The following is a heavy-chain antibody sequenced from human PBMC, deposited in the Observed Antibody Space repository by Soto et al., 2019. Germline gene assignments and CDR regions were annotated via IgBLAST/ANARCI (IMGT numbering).Heavy chain of an antibody. CDR1: GYTFTSYG. D-gene: IGHD5-18*01. CDR3: ARILRDTAMVYGMDV. V-gene: IGHV1-18*01. J-gene: IGHJ6*02. Sequence: QVQLVQSGAEVMKPGASVKVSCKASGYTFTSYGISWVRQAPGQGLEWMGWISAYNGNTNYAQKLQGRVAMTTDTSTSTADMELRSLRSDDTAVYYCARILRDTAMVYGMDVWGQGTTVTVSS. CDR2: ISAYNGNT.